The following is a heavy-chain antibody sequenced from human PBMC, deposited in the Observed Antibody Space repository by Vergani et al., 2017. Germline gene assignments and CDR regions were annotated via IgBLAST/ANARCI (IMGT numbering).Heavy chain of an antibody. Sequence: EVQLVESGGGLVQPGGSLRLSCAASGFTVSSNYMSWVRQAPGKGLEWVSVIYSGGSTYYADSVKGRFTISRDNSKNTLYLQMNSLRAEDTAVYYCARDREGDGDYDDYGGQGTLVTVSS. V-gene: IGHV3-66*02. J-gene: IGHJ4*02. CDR3: ARDREGDGDYDDY. CDR1: GFTVSSNY. D-gene: IGHD2-21*02. CDR2: IYSGGST.